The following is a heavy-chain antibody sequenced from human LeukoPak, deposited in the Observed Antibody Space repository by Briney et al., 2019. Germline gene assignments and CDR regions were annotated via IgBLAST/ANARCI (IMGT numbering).Heavy chain of an antibody. J-gene: IGHJ4*02. Sequence: PGGSLRLSCAASGFTFSNYWMSWVRQAPGKGLEWVSAFSGSGGSTYYADSVKGRFTISRDNSKNTLYLQMNSLRAEDTAVYYCAKRHSSSWYFWGQGTLVTVSS. CDR3: AKRHSSSWYF. D-gene: IGHD6-13*01. V-gene: IGHV3-23*01. CDR1: GFTFSNYW. CDR2: FSGSGGST.